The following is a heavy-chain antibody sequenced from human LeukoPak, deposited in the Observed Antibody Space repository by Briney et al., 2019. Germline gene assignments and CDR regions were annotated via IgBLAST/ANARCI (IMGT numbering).Heavy chain of an antibody. D-gene: IGHD6-13*01. J-gene: IGHJ5*02. CDR2: INHSGST. CDR3: ARDKAAAGTGWFDP. CDR1: GGSFSGYY. V-gene: IGHV4-34*01. Sequence: SETLSLTCAVYGGSFSGYYWSWIRQPPGKGLEWIGEINHSGSTNYNPSLKSRVTISVDKSKNQFSLKLSSVTAADTAVYYCARDKAAAGTGWFDPWGQGTLVTVSS.